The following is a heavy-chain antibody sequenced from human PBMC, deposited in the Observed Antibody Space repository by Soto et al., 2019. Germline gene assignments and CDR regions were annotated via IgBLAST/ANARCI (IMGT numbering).Heavy chain of an antibody. CDR3: AKTFCSSTSCYWADAFDV. CDR1: GYSISSGYY. D-gene: IGHD2-2*01. J-gene: IGHJ3*01. CDR2: LYHSGDT. Sequence: PSETLSLTCAVSGYSISSGYYWGWIRQPPGKGLEWIGSLYHSGDTYYNPSLKSRVTISVDTSKNQFSLKLSSVTATDTAMYYCAKTFCSSTSCYWADAFDVWGKGTMVTVSS. V-gene: IGHV4-38-2*01.